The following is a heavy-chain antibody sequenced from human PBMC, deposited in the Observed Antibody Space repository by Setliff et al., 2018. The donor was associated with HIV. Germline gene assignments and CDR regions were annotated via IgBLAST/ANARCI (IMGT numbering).Heavy chain of an antibody. CDR3: VRGDDILTGYFRPYFFDY. CDR1: GYTFSSYT. J-gene: IGHJ4*02. V-gene: IGHV1-3*01. D-gene: IGHD3-9*01. Sequence: ASVKVSCKASGYTFSSYTMHWVRQAPGQGLEWMGWINCGNGKSKYSQKFQDRVTFTRDTSASSAYMDLSSLRSEDSAVYYCVRGDDILTGYFRPYFFDYWGQGTLGTSPQ. CDR2: INCGNGKS.